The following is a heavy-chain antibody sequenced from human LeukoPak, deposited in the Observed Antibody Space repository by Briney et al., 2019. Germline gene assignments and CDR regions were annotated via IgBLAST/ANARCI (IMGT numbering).Heavy chain of an antibody. V-gene: IGHV5-51*01. CDR2: IYPGDSDT. J-gene: IGHJ3*02. D-gene: IGHD4-17*01. CDR3: ATPRYGDYGPTDAFDI. Sequence: GESLKISCKGSGYSFTSYWIGWVRQMPGKGLEWMGIIYPGDSDTRYSPSFQGQVTISADKSISTAYLQWSSLKASDTAMYYCATPRYGDYGPTDAFDIWGQGTMVTVSS. CDR1: GYSFTSYW.